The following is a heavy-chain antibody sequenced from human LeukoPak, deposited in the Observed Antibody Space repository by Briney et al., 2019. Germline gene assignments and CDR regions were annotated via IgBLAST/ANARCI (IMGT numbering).Heavy chain of an antibody. CDR3: ARRSRGWAAAGVDY. CDR2: INHSGGT. J-gene: IGHJ4*02. V-gene: IGHV4-34*01. Sequence: PGGSLRLSCAASGFTFSSYSMNWVRQPPGKGLEWIGEINHSGGTNYNPSLKSRVTISVDTSKNQFSLKLSSVTAADTAVYYCARRSRGWAAAGVDYWGQGTLVTVSS. D-gene: IGHD6-13*01. CDR1: GFTFSSYS.